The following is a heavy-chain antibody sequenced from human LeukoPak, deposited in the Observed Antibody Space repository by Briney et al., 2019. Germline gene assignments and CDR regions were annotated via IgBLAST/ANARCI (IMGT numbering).Heavy chain of an antibody. Sequence: GGSLRLSCAASGFPFSSYAVHWVRQAPGKGLEYVSAITSDGGRTYYANSVKGRFTISRDNSKNTLYLQMGSLRAEDMAVYYCARSRGLDVHYYYYMDVWGKGTTVTVSS. D-gene: IGHD3-10*01. CDR1: GFPFSSYA. V-gene: IGHV3-64*01. CDR2: ITSDGGRT. J-gene: IGHJ6*03. CDR3: ARSRGLDVHYYYYMDV.